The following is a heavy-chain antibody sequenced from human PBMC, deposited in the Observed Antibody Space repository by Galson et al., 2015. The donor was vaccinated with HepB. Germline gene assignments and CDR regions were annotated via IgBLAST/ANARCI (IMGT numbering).Heavy chain of an antibody. CDR3: ARKAAASNWFDP. CDR1: GYTFTSYA. D-gene: IGHD6-13*01. V-gene: IGHV1-3*01. J-gene: IGHJ5*02. CDR2: INAGNGNT. Sequence: SVKLSCKASGYTFTSYAMHWVRQAPGQRLEWMGWINAGNGNTKYSQKFQGRVTITRDTSASTAYMELSSLRSEDTAVYYCARKAAASNWFDPWGQGTLVTVSS.